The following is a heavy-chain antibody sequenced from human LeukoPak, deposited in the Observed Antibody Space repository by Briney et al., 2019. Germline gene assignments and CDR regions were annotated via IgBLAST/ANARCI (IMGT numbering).Heavy chain of an antibody. Sequence: GGSLRLSCAASGFTFSNYWMSWVRQSPGRGLEWVANIDQDGSAEYYVDSVGGRFTVSRDNAKNSLYPQIDSLRGEDTAVYYCARADNYGSILDYWGRGTLVTVSS. V-gene: IGHV3-7*04. CDR1: GFTFSNYW. CDR2: IDQDGSAE. J-gene: IGHJ4*02. CDR3: ARADNYGSILDY. D-gene: IGHD3-10*01.